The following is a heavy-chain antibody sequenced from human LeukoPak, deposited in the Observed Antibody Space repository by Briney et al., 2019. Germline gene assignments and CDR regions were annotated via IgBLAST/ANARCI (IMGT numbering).Heavy chain of an antibody. CDR1: GFTFSSYW. V-gene: IGHV3-7*01. CDR2: IKEDGSEK. Sequence: GGSLRLSCAASGFTFSSYWMSWVRQAPGKGLEWVAKIKEDGSEKYYLESVKGRFTISRDNAENSLYLLMNSLRAEDTAVYYCARDFPPASVEMATIGGMDVWGKGTTVTVSS. CDR3: ARDFPPASVEMATIGGMDV. D-gene: IGHD5-24*01. J-gene: IGHJ6*03.